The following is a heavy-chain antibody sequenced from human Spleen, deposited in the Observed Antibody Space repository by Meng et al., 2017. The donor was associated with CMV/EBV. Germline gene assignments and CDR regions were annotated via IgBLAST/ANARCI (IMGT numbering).Heavy chain of an antibody. CDR3: AKPPSAYSSSSLFDY. Sequence: GESLKISCVASGFTFSSYALSWVRQAPGKGLQWVSSITGRDSTTYFADSVKGRFTIFRDNSENTLFLQMNSLRAEDTAVYYCAKPPSAYSSSSLFDYWGQGTLVTVSS. V-gene: IGHV3-23*01. D-gene: IGHD6-6*01. CDR2: ITGRDSTT. J-gene: IGHJ4*02. CDR1: GFTFSSYA.